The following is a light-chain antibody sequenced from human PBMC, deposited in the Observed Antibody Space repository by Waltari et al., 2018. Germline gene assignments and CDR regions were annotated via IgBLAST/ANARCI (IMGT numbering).Light chain of an antibody. CDR2: EDS. Sequence: SYELTQPPSVSVPPGQTARIPCSGDALPKKYAYWYQQKSGQAPVLVIYEDSKRPSGIPERFSGSSSGTMATLTISGAQVEDEGDYYCYSTDSSGNHRVFGGGTKLTVL. V-gene: IGLV3-10*01. CDR1: ALPKKY. J-gene: IGLJ3*02. CDR3: YSTDSSGNHRV.